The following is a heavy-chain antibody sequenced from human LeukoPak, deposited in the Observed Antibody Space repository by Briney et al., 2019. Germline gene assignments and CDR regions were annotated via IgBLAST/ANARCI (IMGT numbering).Heavy chain of an antibody. D-gene: IGHD2-2*02. Sequence: ASVKVSCKASGYTFTGYYMHWVRQAPGQGLEWMGWINPNSGGTNYAQKFQGRVTMTRDTSISTAYMELSRLRSDDTAVYYCAREPGTYCSSTSCYRANWFDPWGQGTLVTVSS. J-gene: IGHJ5*02. CDR1: GYTFTGYY. V-gene: IGHV1-2*02. CDR2: INPNSGGT. CDR3: AREPGTYCSSTSCYRANWFDP.